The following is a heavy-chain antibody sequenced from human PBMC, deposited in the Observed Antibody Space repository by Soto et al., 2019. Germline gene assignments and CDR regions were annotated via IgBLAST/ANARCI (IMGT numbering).Heavy chain of an antibody. Sequence: SVKVSCKASGGTFSSYTISWVRQAPGQGLEWMGGIVPIVGTTTYAQKFQGRVTITADEATSTAYMQLSRLRSDDTAVYYCVRVVAIPGFPDHWGQGTLVTVSS. CDR2: IVPIVGTT. CDR1: GGTFSSYT. V-gene: IGHV1-69*13. CDR3: VRVVAIPGFPDH. J-gene: IGHJ4*02. D-gene: IGHD2-15*01.